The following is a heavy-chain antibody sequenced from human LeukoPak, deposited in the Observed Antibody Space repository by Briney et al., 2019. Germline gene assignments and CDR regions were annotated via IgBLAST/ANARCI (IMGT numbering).Heavy chain of an antibody. Sequence: ASVKVSCKASGYTFTSYGISWVRQAPGQGLEWMGWISAYNGNTNYAQKLQGRVTITADESTSTAYMELSSLRSEDTAVYYCASHSPEGGYLPSLIAVAFDIWGQGTMVTVSS. CDR1: GYTFTSYG. CDR3: ASHSPEGGYLPSLIAVAFDI. V-gene: IGHV1-18*01. J-gene: IGHJ3*02. D-gene: IGHD3-22*01. CDR2: ISAYNGNT.